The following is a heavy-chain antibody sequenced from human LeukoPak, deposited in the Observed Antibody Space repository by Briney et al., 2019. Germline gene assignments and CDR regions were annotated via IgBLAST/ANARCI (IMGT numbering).Heavy chain of an antibody. Sequence: SETLSLTCAVYGGSFSGYYWSWIRQPPGKGLEWIGEINHSGSTNYNPSLKSRVTISVDTSKNQFSLKLSSVTAADTAVYYCARFKFWSYYDSSGYYPYFDYWGQGTLVTVSS. J-gene: IGHJ4*02. CDR3: ARFKFWSYYDSSGYYPYFDY. CDR1: GGSFSGYY. D-gene: IGHD3-22*01. V-gene: IGHV4-34*01. CDR2: INHSGST.